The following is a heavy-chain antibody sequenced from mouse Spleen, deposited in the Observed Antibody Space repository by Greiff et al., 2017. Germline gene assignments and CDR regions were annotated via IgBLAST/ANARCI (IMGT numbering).Heavy chain of an antibody. V-gene: IGHV5-12*02. D-gene: IGHD2-14*01. CDR1: GFTFSDYY. Sequence: EVHLVESGGGLVQPGGSLKLSCATSGFTFSDYYMYWVRQTPEKRLEWVAYISNGGGSTYYPDTVKGRFTISRDNAKNTLYLQMSRLKSEDTAMYYCARGYYRYLDYWGQGTTLTVSS. CDR2: ISNGGGST. CDR3: ARGYYRYLDY. J-gene: IGHJ2*01.